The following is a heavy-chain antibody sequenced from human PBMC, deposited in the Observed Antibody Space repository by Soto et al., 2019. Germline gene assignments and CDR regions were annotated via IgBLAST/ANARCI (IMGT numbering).Heavy chain of an antibody. CDR1: GFSLSTSGMC. J-gene: IGHJ5*02. V-gene: IGHV2-5*08. Sequence: GSGPTLVNPTQTLTLTCTFSGFSLSTSGMCVSWIRQPPGKALEWLALIYWDDDKRYSPSLKSRLTITKDTSKNQVVLTMTNMDPVDTATYYCAHGYSYGYGYDSSGYYCTKPRSSLQWPPFDPWGHGTQVTVSS. CDR3: AHGYSYGYGYDSSGYYCTKPRSSLQWPPFDP. D-gene: IGHD3-22*01. CDR2: IYWDDDK.